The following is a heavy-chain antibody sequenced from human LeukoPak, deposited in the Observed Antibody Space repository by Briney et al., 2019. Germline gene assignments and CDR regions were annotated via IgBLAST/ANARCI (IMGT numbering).Heavy chain of an antibody. CDR2: ISYDGSNK. V-gene: IGHV3-30*04. J-gene: IGHJ5*02. CDR3: ARDGGDFYDENWFDP. CDR1: GFTFDDYA. D-gene: IGHD3-3*01. Sequence: PGGSLRLSCAASGFTFDDYAMHWVRQAPGKGLEWVAVISYDGSNKYYADSVKGRFTISRDNSKNTLYLQMNSLRAEDTAVYYCARDGGDFYDENWFDPWGQGTLVTVSS.